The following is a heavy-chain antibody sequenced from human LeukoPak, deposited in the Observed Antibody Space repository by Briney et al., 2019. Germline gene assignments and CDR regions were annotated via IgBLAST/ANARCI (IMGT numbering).Heavy chain of an antibody. V-gene: IGHV3-74*01. CDR3: AREGYGPDYYMDV. CDR1: GFRFSTYW. D-gene: IGHD5-18*01. CDR2: MNDDGSST. Sequence: GGSLRLSCEVSGFRFSTYWMTWVRQAPGKGLVWVSRMNDDGSSTIYADSLKGRFTISRDNAKNTLYLHMSNLRAEDTAVYYCAREGYGPDYYMDVWGKGTTVTISS. J-gene: IGHJ6*03.